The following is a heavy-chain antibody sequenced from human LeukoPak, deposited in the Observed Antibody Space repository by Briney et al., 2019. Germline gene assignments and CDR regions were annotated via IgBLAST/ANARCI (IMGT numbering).Heavy chain of an antibody. CDR2: ISFDGNNK. J-gene: IGHJ3*02. D-gene: IGHD1-7*01. CDR1: GFTFSSYG. Sequence: PGRSLRLSCAASGFTFSSYGMHWVRQAPGKGLEWVAIISFDGNNKYYADSVKGRFTISRDNSKNTLYLQMNGLRAEDTAVYYCARDSGNYLDAFDIWGQGTMVTVSS. V-gene: IGHV3-30*03. CDR3: ARDSGNYLDAFDI.